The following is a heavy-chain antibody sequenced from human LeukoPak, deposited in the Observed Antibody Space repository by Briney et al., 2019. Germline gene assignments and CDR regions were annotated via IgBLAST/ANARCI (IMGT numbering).Heavy chain of an antibody. V-gene: IGHV4-34*01. J-gene: IGHJ4*02. CDR3: ARPSGVYAFFNY. CDR2: INHSGST. Sequence: SETLSLTCAVYGGSFSGYYWSWIRQPPGKGLEWIGEINHSGSTNHNPSLKSRVTISVDTSKNQFSLKLSSVTAADTAVYYCARPSGVYAFFNYWGQGTLVTVSS. D-gene: IGHD2-8*01. CDR1: GGSFSGYY.